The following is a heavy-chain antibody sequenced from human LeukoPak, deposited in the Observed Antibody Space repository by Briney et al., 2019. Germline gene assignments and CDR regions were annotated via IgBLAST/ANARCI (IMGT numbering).Heavy chain of an antibody. D-gene: IGHD6-19*01. V-gene: IGHV1-2*02. Sequence: ASVKVSCKASGYTFTGYYMHWVRQAPGQGLEWMGWINPNSGGTNYAQKFQGRVTMTRDTSISTAYMELSRLRSDDTAVYYCARGSPYSSGGRGDFDYWGQGTLVTVSS. J-gene: IGHJ4*02. CDR2: INPNSGGT. CDR1: GYTFTGYY. CDR3: ARGSPYSSGGRGDFDY.